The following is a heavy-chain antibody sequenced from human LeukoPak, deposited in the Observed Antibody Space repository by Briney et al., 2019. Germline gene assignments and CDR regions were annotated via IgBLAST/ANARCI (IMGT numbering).Heavy chain of an antibody. CDR3: ARAGDYSSTGDL. V-gene: IGHV3-72*01. J-gene: IGHJ5*02. Sequence: GGSLRLSCAASGFTLSDHYMDWARQAPGKGLEWVGRTRNKANSYSTEYATSVKGRFTISRDESKNSLYLQMNSLKIEDTAVYYCARAGDYSSTGDLWGQGTLVTVSS. D-gene: IGHD2-21*01. CDR1: GFTLSDHY. CDR2: TRNKANSYST.